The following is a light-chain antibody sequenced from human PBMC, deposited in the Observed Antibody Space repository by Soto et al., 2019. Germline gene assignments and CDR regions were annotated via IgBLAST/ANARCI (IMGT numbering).Light chain of an antibody. CDR1: QSVSSN. V-gene: IGKV3-15*01. Sequence: VMTQSPATLSVSPGERATLSCRASQSVSSNLAWYQQKPGQAPRLLIYGASTRATGIPARFSGSGSGTEFTLTISSLPSEDFAVYYCQQYNNWPLTFGGGTKVEIK. CDR2: GAS. J-gene: IGKJ4*01. CDR3: QQYNNWPLT.